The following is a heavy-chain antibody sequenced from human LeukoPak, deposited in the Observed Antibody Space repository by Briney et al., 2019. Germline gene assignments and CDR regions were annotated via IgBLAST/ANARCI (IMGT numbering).Heavy chain of an antibody. J-gene: IGHJ3*02. CDR3: ARAEVLGVPYAFDI. Sequence: GGSLRLSCAASGFTFSSYGMHWVRQAPGKGLEWVAVISYDGSNKYYADSVKGRFTISRDNSKNTLYLQMNSLRAEDTAVYYCARAEVLGVPYAFDIWGQGTMVTVSS. D-gene: IGHD1-26*01. CDR2: ISYDGSNK. V-gene: IGHV3-30*03. CDR1: GFTFSSYG.